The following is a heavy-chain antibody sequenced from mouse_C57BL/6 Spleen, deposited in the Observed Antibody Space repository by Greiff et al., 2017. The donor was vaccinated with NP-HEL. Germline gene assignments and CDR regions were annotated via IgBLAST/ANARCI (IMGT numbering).Heavy chain of an antibody. V-gene: IGHV1-82*01. J-gene: IGHJ2*01. CDR3: ARDYYGSSYY. Sequence: QVQLQQSGPELVKPGASVKISCKASGYAFSSSWMNWVKQRPGKGLEWIGRIYPGDGDINYNGKFKGKATLTADKSSSTAYMQLSSLTSEDSAVYFCARDYYGSSYYWGQGTTLTVSS. D-gene: IGHD1-1*01. CDR1: GYAFSSSW. CDR2: IYPGDGDI.